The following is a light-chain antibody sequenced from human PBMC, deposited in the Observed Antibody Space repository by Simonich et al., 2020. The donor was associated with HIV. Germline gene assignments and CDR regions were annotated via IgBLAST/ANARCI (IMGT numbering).Light chain of an antibody. CDR2: WAS. V-gene: IGKV4-1*01. J-gene: IGKJ1*01. CDR1: QSVLYSSNNKNY. Sequence: DIVMTQSPDSLAVSLGERATINCKSSQSVLYSSNNKNYLVWFQQKPGQPPKLLIYWASTRDSGVPDRFSGSESGTDFTLTISSLQAEDVAVYYCQQYYSTPWTFGQGTKVEIK. CDR3: QQYYSTPWT.